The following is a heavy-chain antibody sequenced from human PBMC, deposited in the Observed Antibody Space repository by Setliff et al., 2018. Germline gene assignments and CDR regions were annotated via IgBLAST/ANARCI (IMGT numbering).Heavy chain of an antibody. CDR3: ASRDYYDNRGSLDF. Sequence: PSETLSLTCSVSGASISTYYWSWIRQPPGKGLEWIGHVYDTGSTKYSPSLKGRVTISMDTSVNEFSLRLTSVTAADTAMYYCASRDYYDNRGSLDFWGQGTLVTVSS. V-gene: IGHV4-59*08. CDR1: GASISTYY. CDR2: VYDTGST. D-gene: IGHD3-22*01. J-gene: IGHJ4*02.